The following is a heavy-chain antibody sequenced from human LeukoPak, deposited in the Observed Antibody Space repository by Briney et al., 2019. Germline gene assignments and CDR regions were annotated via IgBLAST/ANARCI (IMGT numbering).Heavy chain of an antibody. D-gene: IGHD3-9*01. V-gene: IGHV3-48*03. CDR2: ISSSGSTI. CDR1: GFTFSSYE. Sequence: GGSLRLSCAASGFTFSSYEMNWVRQAPGKGLEWVSYISSSGSTIYYADSVKGRFTISRDNAKNSLYLQMNSLRAEDTAVYYCAREGYYDILTGYFPDYWGQGTLVTVSS. CDR3: AREGYYDILTGYFPDY. J-gene: IGHJ4*02.